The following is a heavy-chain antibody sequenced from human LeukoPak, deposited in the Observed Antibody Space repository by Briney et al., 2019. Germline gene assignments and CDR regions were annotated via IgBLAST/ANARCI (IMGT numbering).Heavy chain of an antibody. CDR3: AKSGGGYSRGWFY. CDR2: IRYDGRNK. V-gene: IGHV3-30*02. CDR1: GFIFTNYG. Sequence: GGSLRLSCAASGFIFTNYGMHWVRQAPGKGLQWVAFIRYDGRNKYYADSVKGRFTISRDNSKNTLYLQMNSLRAEDTAVYYCAKSGGGYSRGWFYWGQGTLVTVSS. J-gene: IGHJ4*02. D-gene: IGHD6-19*01.